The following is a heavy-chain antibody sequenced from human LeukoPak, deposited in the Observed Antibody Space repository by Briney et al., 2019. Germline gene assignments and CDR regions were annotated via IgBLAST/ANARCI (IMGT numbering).Heavy chain of an antibody. J-gene: IGHJ5*02. Sequence: SETLSLTCTLSGGSIHSYYWSWIRQPPGRGLEWIGYLSYSGSTNYNPSLNSRVTISVDTSKNQFSLKLSSVTAADTAVYYCARAKLQGYCSGGSCYSEPNWFDPWGQGTLVTVSS. CDR3: ARAKLQGYCSGGSCYSEPNWFDP. D-gene: IGHD2-15*01. CDR2: LSYSGST. CDR1: GGSIHSYY. V-gene: IGHV4-59*01.